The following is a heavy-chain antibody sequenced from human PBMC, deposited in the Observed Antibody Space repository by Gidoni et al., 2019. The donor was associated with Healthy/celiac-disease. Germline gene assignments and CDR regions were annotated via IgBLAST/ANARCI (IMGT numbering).Heavy chain of an antibody. J-gene: IGHJ6*02. CDR3: ATFGDYVFRDGMDV. CDR2: ISSSGSTI. D-gene: IGHD4-17*01. V-gene: IGHV3-48*03. Sequence: EVQLVESGGGLVQPGGSLRLSCAASGFPFGSYEMNWVRQAPGKGLEWVSYISSSGSTIYYADSVKGRFTISRDNAKNSLYLQMNSLRAEDTAVYYCATFGDYVFRDGMDVWGQGTTVTVSS. CDR1: GFPFGSYE.